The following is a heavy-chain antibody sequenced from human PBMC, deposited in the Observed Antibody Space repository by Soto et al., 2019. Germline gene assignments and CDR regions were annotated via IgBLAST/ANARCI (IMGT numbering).Heavy chain of an antibody. J-gene: IGHJ5*02. CDR3: ARDRQSATMNRRVPRAYHSSDP. CDR2: IHGSGST. CDR1: GDSISDSF. Sequence: SETLSLTCAVSGDSISDSFWTWSRQPAGKGLEWIGRIHGSGSTSYNPSLKTRLTMSVDTSNNQISLSLRSVTAADTAVYYCARDRQSATMNRRVPRAYHSSDPWGPATLDTVSS. V-gene: IGHV4-4*07. D-gene: IGHD3-10*01.